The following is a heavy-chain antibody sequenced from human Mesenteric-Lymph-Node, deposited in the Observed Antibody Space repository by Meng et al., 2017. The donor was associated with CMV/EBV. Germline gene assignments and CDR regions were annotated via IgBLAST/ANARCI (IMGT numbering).Heavy chain of an antibody. J-gene: IGHJ4*02. V-gene: IGHV3-30-3*01. Sequence: RSLRLSCAASGFTFSSYAMHWVRQAPGKGLEWVAVISYDGSNKYYADSVKGRFTISRDNSKNTLYLQMNSLRAEDTAVYYCARALDYWGQGTLVTVSS. CDR2: ISYDGSNK. CDR3: ARALDY. CDR1: GFTFSSYA.